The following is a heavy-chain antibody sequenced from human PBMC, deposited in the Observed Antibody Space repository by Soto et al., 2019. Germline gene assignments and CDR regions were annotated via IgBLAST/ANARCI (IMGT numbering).Heavy chain of an antibody. J-gene: IGHJ4*02. CDR3: ARALGVVTDDY. CDR1: GYTFTSYA. V-gene: IGHV1-3*01. CDR2: INAGNGNT. D-gene: IGHD2-15*01. Sequence: QVQLVQSGTEVKKPGASVKVSCKASGYTFTSYAMHWVRQAPGQRLEWMGWINAGNGNTKYSQKFQGRVTITRDTSATTAYMELSRLRSEDTAVYYCARALGVVTDDYWGQGTLVTVSS.